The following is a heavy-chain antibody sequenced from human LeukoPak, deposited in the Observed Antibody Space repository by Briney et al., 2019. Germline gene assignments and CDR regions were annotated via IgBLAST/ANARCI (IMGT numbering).Heavy chain of an antibody. J-gene: IGHJ4*02. CDR2: ISSSSSYI. Sequence: PGGSLRLSCAASGFTFSSYSMNWVRQAPGEGLEWVSSISSSSSYIYYADSVKGRFTISRDNAKNSLYLQMNSLRAEDTAVYYCARDEDTAMVTGGLDYWGQGTLVTVSS. V-gene: IGHV3-21*01. CDR1: GFTFSSYS. CDR3: ARDEDTAMVTGGLDY. D-gene: IGHD5-18*01.